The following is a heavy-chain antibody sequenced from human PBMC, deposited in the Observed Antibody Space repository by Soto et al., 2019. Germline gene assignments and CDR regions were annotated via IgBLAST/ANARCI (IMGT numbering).Heavy chain of an antibody. CDR3: ARASGWNYDFWSGSGYYYYGMDV. V-gene: IGHV1-8*01. CDR2: MNPNSGNT. J-gene: IGHJ6*02. Sequence: AAGQVSYKGRGCTSTNYDINWVRQATGQGLEWMGWMNPNSGNTGYAQKFQGRVTMTRNTSISTAYMELSSLRSEDTAVYYCARASGWNYDFWSGSGYYYYGMDVWGPGTTVTVSS. D-gene: IGHD3-3*01. CDR1: GCTSTNYD.